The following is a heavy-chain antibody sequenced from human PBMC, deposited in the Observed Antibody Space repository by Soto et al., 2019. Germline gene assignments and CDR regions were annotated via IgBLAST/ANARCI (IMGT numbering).Heavy chain of an antibody. J-gene: IGHJ4*02. CDR3: ARAQRGEGGGGGGGGAGDY. V-gene: IGHV1-69*06. D-gene: IGHD3-16*01. CDR1: GGTFSSYA. Sequence: QVQLVQSGAEVKKPGSSVKVSCKASGGTFSSYAISWVRQAPGQGLEWMGGIIPIFGTANYAQKFQGRVTITGEKPRSTAYMGRGGVRSGDRAVFYWARAQRGEGGGGGGGGAGDYWGQGTLVTVSS. CDR2: IIPIFGTA.